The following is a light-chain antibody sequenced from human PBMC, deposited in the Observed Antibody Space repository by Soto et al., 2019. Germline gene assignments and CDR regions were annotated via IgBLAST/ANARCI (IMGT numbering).Light chain of an antibody. CDR2: GAS. Sequence: EIVLTQSPGTLSLSPGERATLSCRASQSVSSSFLAWYQQKHGQAPRLLIYGASSRATGIPDRFSGSGSGTAFTLTISRLEPEDFAVYYCQQYGTSPWTVGQGTKVEI. V-gene: IGKV3-20*01. CDR3: QQYGTSPWT. CDR1: QSVSSSF. J-gene: IGKJ1*01.